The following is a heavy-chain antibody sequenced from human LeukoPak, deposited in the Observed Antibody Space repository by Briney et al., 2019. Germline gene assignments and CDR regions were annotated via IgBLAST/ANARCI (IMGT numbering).Heavy chain of an antibody. CDR2: IRYDGSNK. CDR3: ARAGPGYSSWRDAFDI. D-gene: IGHD6-19*01. Sequence: GGSLRLSCAASGFTFSSYGMHWVRQAPGKGLEWVAFIRYDGSNKYYADSVKGRFTISRDNSKNTLYLQMNSLRAEDTAVYYCARAGPGYSSWRDAFDIWGQGTMVTVSS. J-gene: IGHJ3*02. V-gene: IGHV3-30*02. CDR1: GFTFSSYG.